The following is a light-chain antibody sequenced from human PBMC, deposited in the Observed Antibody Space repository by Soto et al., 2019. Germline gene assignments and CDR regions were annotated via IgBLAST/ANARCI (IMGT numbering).Light chain of an antibody. V-gene: IGKV3-11*01. CDR2: DAS. CDR1: QSVSSY. Sequence: EIVLTQSPATLSLSPGERATLSCRASQSVSSYLAWYQQKPGHAPRLLIYDASNRATGIPARFSGSGSGTDFPLTISSLEPEDFAVYYCQQRSNWPPAITFGQGTRLEIK. CDR3: QQRSNWPPAIT. J-gene: IGKJ5*01.